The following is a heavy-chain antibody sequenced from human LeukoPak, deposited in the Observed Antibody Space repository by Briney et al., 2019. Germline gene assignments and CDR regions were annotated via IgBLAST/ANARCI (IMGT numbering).Heavy chain of an antibody. CDR3: ARDIHEVRFDYGMDV. J-gene: IGHJ6*02. CDR1: GYIFTTYG. D-gene: IGHD2-2*02. CDR2: ISAYSANP. Sequence: ASVKVSCKASGYIFTTYGINWVRQAPGQGLEWMGWISAYSANPNYAQKLQGRVTMTADTATSTALMELRSLRSDDTAVYYCARDIHEVRFDYGMDVWGQGTTVTVSS. V-gene: IGHV1-18*01.